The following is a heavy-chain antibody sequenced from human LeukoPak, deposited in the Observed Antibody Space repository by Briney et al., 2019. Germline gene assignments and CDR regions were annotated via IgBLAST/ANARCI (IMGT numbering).Heavy chain of an antibody. CDR1: GGSISSYY. CDR3: ARDIDSSGDAFDI. J-gene: IGHJ3*02. Sequence: SETLSLTCTVSGGSISSYYWSWIRQPPGKGLEWIGYIYYSGSTNYNPSLKSRVTISVDTSKNQFSLKLSSVTAADTAVYYCARDIDSSGDAFDIWGQGTMVTVSS. CDR2: IYYSGST. D-gene: IGHD3-22*01. V-gene: IGHV4-59*01.